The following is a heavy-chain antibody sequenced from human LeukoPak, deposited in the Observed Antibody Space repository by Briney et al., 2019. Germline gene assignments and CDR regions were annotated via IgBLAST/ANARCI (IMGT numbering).Heavy chain of an antibody. D-gene: IGHD2-21*01. Sequence: GGSLRLSCAASGFSLRDYYMTWIRQTPGKGLEGVAYISSSGTTIYYADSAKGRFTISKDTAKSSLYLQMNSLRAEDTAVFYCARTVADSFDIWGQGTTVTVSS. CDR1: GFSLRDYY. CDR2: ISSSGTTI. CDR3: ARTVADSFDI. J-gene: IGHJ3*02. V-gene: IGHV3-11*01.